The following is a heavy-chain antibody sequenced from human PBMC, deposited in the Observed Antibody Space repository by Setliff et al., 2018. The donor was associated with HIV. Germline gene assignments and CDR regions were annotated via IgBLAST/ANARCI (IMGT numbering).Heavy chain of an antibody. Sequence: SETLSLTCTVSGGSISSSSYYWGWIRQPPGKGLEWIGSIYYSGSTYYNPSLKSRVTISVDTSKNQFSLKLRFVTAADTAMYYCARLSGDYYYFDYWGQGTLVTVSS. V-gene: IGHV4-39*01. CDR1: GGSISSSSYY. D-gene: IGHD2-21*02. CDR2: IYYSGST. J-gene: IGHJ4*02. CDR3: ARLSGDYYYFDY.